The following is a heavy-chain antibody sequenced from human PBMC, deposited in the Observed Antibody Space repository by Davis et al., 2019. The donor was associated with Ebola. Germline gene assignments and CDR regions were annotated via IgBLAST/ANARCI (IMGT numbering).Heavy chain of an antibody. J-gene: IGHJ2*01. V-gene: IGHV3-30*02. CDR1: GFTFSSYG. D-gene: IGHD4-17*01. Sequence: GGSLRLSCAASGFTFSSYGMHWVRQAPGKGLEWVAFIRYDGSNKYYADSVKGRFTVSRDNSKNTLYLQMSGLRTEDTAVYRCAKMHDYADNWFFDLWGRGTLVAVSS. CDR3: AKMHDYADNWFFDL. CDR2: IRYDGSNK.